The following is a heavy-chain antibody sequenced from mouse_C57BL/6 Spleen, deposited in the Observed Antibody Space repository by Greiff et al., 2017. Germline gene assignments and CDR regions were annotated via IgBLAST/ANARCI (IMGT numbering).Heavy chain of an antibody. J-gene: IGHJ4*01. Sequence: QVQLQQSGPELVKPGASVKISCKASGYAFSSSWMNWVKQRPGKGLEWMGRIYPGDGDNNYNGKLKGKATLTADKSSSTAYMQPSSLTSEDAAVYFCASSYGNYYAMDYWGQGTSVTVSS. CDR2: IYPGDGDN. V-gene: IGHV1-82*01. CDR3: ASSYGNYYAMDY. CDR1: GYAFSSSW. D-gene: IGHD2-1*01.